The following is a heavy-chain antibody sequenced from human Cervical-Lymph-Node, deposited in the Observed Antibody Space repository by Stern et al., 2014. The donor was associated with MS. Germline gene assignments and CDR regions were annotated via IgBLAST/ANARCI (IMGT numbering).Heavy chain of an antibody. CDR3: ARPRLPFYYYYGMDV. V-gene: IGHV3-30*03. Sequence: VQLVESGGGVVQPGRSLRLSCAASGFIFSSYGMHWVRPAPGKGLEWVAGISDDGSNKYYADSVKGRFSISRDSSKDTLYLQMNRLRPEDTAVYYCARPRLPFYYYYGMDVWGPGTTVTVSS. J-gene: IGHJ6*02. D-gene: IGHD5-18*01. CDR2: ISDDGSNK. CDR1: GFIFSSYG.